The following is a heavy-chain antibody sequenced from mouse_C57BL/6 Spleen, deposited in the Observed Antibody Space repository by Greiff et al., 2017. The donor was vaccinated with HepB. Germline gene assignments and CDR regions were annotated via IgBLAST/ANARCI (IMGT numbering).Heavy chain of an antibody. CDR1: GFTFSDAW. CDR2: IRNKANNHAT. J-gene: IGHJ2*01. Sequence: EVQLQESGGGLVQPGGSMKLSCAASGFTFSDAWMDWVRQSPEKGLEWVAEIRNKANNHATYYAESVKGRFTISRDDSKSSVYLQMNSLRAEDTGIYYCTRFTTVGYFDYWGQGTTLTVSS. D-gene: IGHD1-1*01. CDR3: TRFTTVGYFDY. V-gene: IGHV6-6*01.